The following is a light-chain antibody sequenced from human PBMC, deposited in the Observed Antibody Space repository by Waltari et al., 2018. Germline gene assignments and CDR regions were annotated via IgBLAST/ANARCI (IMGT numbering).Light chain of an antibody. V-gene: IGKV1-5*03. Sequence: DIQMTQSPSTLSASVGDRVTISCRASQSVGTWLAWYQQKPGKAPKLLIYMASSLESGVPSRFSGSGSRTEFTLTISSLQPDDFATYSCQQYSSFSTFGQGTKVDI. CDR2: MAS. J-gene: IGKJ2*01. CDR3: QQYSSFST. CDR1: QSVGTW.